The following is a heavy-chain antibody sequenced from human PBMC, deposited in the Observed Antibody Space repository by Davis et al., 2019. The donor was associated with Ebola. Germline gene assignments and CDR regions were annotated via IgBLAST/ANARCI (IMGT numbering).Heavy chain of an antibody. V-gene: IGHV3-23*01. J-gene: IGHJ5*02. CDR1: GFTFSSYA. Sequence: GESLKISCAASGFTFSSYAMSWVRQAPGKGLEWVSAISGSGVSTYYADSVKGRFTISRDNSKNTLYLQMNSLRAEDTAVYYCAKGTKSTYYYDSSGPPGRFDPWGQGTLVTVSS. D-gene: IGHD3-22*01. CDR2: ISGSGVST. CDR3: AKGTKSTYYYDSSGPPGRFDP.